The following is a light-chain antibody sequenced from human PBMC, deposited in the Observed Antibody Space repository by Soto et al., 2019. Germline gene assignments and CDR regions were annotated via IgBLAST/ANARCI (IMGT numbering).Light chain of an antibody. CDR3: AAWDDSLNGGV. J-gene: IGLJ2*01. CDR2: RNN. V-gene: IGLV1-47*01. CDR1: SSNIGSNY. Sequence: QSVLTQPPSASGTPGRRVTISCSGSSSNIGSNYVYWYRQLPGTAPKLLIYRNNQRPSGVPDRFSGSKSGTSASLAISGLRSEDEADYYCAAWDDSLNGGVFGGGTKLTVL.